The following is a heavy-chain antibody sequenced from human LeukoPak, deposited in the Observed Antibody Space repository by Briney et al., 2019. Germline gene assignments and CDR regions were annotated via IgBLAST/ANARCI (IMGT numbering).Heavy chain of an antibody. CDR3: ASLIEYTSSDAFDI. Sequence: SETLSLTCTISGGSISSSRYYWGWIRQPPGKGLEWIGSIYYSGSTYYNPSLKSRVTISLDTSKNQFSLKLSSMSAADTAVYYCASLIEYTSSDAFDIWGQGTMVTVSS. CDR1: GGSISSSRYY. D-gene: IGHD6-6*01. J-gene: IGHJ3*02. V-gene: IGHV4-39*01. CDR2: IYYSGST.